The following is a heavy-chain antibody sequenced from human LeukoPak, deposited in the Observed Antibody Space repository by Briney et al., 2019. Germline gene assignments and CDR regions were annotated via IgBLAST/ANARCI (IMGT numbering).Heavy chain of an antibody. CDR1: GYTFTSYA. D-gene: IGHD6-13*01. V-gene: IGHV1-3*01. Sequence: ASVKVSCKASGYTFTSYAMNWVRQAPGQGLEWMGWINAGNGNTKYSQKFQGRVTITRDTSASTAYMELSSLRSEDTAVYYCARDSIAAAGNWFDPWGQGTLVTVSS. CDR3: ARDSIAAAGNWFDP. J-gene: IGHJ5*02. CDR2: INAGNGNT.